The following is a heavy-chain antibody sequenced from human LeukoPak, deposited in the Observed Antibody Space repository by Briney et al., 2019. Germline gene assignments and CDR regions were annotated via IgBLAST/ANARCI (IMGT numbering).Heavy chain of an antibody. V-gene: IGHV4-39*01. CDR3: ARRVLGYQLLHWFDP. J-gene: IGHJ5*02. CDR2: IYYSGST. Sequence: SETLSLTCTVSGVSISSSSYYWGWIRQPPGKGLEWIGSIYYSGSTYYNPSLKSRVTISVDTSKNQFSLKLSSVTAADTAVYYCARRVLGYQLLHWFDPWGQGTLVTVSS. D-gene: IGHD2-2*01. CDR1: GVSISSSSYY.